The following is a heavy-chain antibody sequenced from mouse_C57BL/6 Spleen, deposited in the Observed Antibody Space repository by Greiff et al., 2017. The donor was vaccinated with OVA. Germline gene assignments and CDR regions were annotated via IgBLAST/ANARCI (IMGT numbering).Heavy chain of an antibody. V-gene: IGHV1-64*01. Sequence: VKLQQPGAELVKPGASVKLSCKASGYTFTSYWMHWVKQRPGQGLEWIGMIHPNSGSTNYNEKFKSKATLTVDKSSSTAYMQLSSLTSEDSAVYYCARRQLRLHAMDYWGQGNSVTVSS. CDR3: ARRQLRLHAMDY. D-gene: IGHD3-2*02. CDR2: IHPNSGST. CDR1: GYTFTSYW. J-gene: IGHJ4*01.